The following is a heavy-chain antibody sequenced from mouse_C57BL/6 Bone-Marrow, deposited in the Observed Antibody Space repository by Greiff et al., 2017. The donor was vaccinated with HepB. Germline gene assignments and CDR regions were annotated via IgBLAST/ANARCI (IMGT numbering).Heavy chain of an antibody. CDR2: ISYDGSN. D-gene: IGHD2-12*01. CDR1: GYSITSGYY. CDR3: ANLRPDGPWFAY. V-gene: IGHV3-6*01. Sequence: EVKLQESGPGLVKPSQSLSLTCSVTGYSITSGYYWNWIRQFPGNKLEWMGYISYDGSNNYNPSLKNRISITRDTSKNQFFLKLNSVTTEDTATYYCANLRPDGPWFAYWGQGTLVTVSA. J-gene: IGHJ3*01.